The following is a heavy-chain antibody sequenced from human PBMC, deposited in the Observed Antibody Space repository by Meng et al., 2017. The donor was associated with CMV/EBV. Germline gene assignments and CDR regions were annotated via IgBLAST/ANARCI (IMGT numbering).Heavy chain of an antibody. D-gene: IGHD5-18*01. V-gene: IGHV2-5*02. CDR3: AHRGSYGYHGY. J-gene: IGHJ4*02. CDR2: IYWDDDK. Sequence: TLKESGPTLVKPAQTLTTSCIFFGSSLSTSGVGVGWIRQPPRKALEWLALIYWDDDKRYSPSLKSRLTITKDTSKNQVFLTLTNMDPVDTATYYCAHRGSYGYHGYWGQGTLVTVSS. CDR1: GSSLSTSGVG.